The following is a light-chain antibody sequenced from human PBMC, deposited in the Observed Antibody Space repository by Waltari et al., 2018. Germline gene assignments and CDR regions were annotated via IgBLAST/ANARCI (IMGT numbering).Light chain of an antibody. V-gene: IGLV1-44*01. J-gene: IGLJ2*01. CDR2: SND. Sequence: QSVLTQPPSASGTPGQTVTISCSGSNSNIGSKPVSWYQQLPGSGPKLLSYSNDRRPSCVPDRFSGSKSGTSASLAITGRQSEDEADYHCAAWDVRLNAVVFGGGTKLTVL. CDR1: NSNIGSKP. CDR3: AAWDVRLNAVV.